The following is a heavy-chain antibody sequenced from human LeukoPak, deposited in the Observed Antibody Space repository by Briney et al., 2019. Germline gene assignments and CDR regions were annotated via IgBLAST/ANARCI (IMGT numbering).Heavy chain of an antibody. D-gene: IGHD5-12*01. CDR2: IIPIFGTA. Sequence: GASVKVSCKASGYTFTSYGISWVRQAPGQGLEWMGGIIPIFGTANYAQKFQGRVTITADESTSTAYMELSSLRSEDTAVYYCARDNFAVATNWFDPWGQGTLVTVSS. V-gene: IGHV1-69*13. CDR3: ARDNFAVATNWFDP. CDR1: GYTFTSYG. J-gene: IGHJ5*02.